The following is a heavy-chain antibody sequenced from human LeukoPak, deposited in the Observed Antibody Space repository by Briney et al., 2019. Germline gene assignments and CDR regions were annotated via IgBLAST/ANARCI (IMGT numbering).Heavy chain of an antibody. J-gene: IGHJ4*02. CDR1: GFTFSTYA. CDR3: ARDLIPLVMQYYFDY. Sequence: GGSLRLSCAASGFTFSTYAMHWVRQAPGKGLEWVAVISYDGSNKYYADSVKGRFTTSRDNSKSTLYLQMNSLRAEDTAVYYCARDLIPLVMQYYFDYWGQGTLVTVSS. V-gene: IGHV3-30-3*01. D-gene: IGHD3-9*01. CDR2: ISYDGSNK.